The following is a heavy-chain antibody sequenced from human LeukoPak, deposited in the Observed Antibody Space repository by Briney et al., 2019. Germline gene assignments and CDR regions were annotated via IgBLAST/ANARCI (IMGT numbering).Heavy chain of an antibody. CDR2: INRDGSST. D-gene: IGHD3-9*01. V-gene: IGHV3-74*01. CDR3: ARDRETYYDILTGDYTRGDAFDL. CDR1: GFTFLTYW. J-gene: IGHJ3*01. Sequence: PGGSLRLSYAGCGFTFLTYWMHWVRQAPGKGLVWVSRINRDGSSTSYADSVKGRFTISRDNAKNTLYLQMNSLRAEDTAVYYCARDRETYYDILTGDYTRGDAFDLWGQGTMVTVSS.